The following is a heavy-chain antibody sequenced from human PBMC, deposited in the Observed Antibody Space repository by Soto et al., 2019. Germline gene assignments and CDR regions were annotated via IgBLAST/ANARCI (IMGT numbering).Heavy chain of an antibody. V-gene: IGHV3-21*01. CDR1: GFTFSSYS. D-gene: IGHD3-22*01. CDR2: ISSSSSYI. CDR3: ARDNSSGYHTRDAFDI. J-gene: IGHJ3*02. Sequence: GGSLRLSCAASGFTFSSYSMNWVRQAPGKGLEWVSSISSSSSYIYYADSVKGRFTISRDNAKNSPYLQMNSLRAEDTAVYYCARDNSSGYHTRDAFDIWGQGTMVTVSS.